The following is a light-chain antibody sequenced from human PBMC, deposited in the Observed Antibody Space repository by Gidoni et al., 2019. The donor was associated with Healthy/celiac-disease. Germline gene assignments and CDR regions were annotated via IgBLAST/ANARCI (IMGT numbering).Light chain of an antibody. CDR2: GAS. CDR3: QHPENT. Sequence: YGEKPGQAPRLLIYGASTRDTGIPARFSGSGSGTEFTLTISSLQSEDFAVYYCQHPENTFGQGTKLEIK. J-gene: IGKJ2*01. V-gene: IGKV3-15*01.